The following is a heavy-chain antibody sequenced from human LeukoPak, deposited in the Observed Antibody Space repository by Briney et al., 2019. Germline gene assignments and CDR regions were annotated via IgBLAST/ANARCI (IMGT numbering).Heavy chain of an antibody. V-gene: IGHV3-23*01. CDR1: GFTFSIYG. J-gene: IGHJ4*02. D-gene: IGHD5-24*01. CDR3: AKGRPRRWLQFHY. CDR2: ISGSGGST. Sequence: PGGSLTLSCAASGFTFSIYGIGWVRQAPGKGLEWVSAISGSGGSTYYADSVKGRFTISRDNSKNTLYLQMNSLRAEDTAVYYCAKGRPRRWLQFHYWGQGTLVTVSS.